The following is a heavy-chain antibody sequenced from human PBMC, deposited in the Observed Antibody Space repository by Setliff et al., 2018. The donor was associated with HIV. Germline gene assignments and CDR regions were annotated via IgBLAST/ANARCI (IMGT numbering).Heavy chain of an antibody. D-gene: IGHD6-19*01. CDR3: ARGRRSSGWYVYH. CDR2: INHRGIA. J-gene: IGHJ4*02. Sequence: ASETLSLTCAVYGGSFSGYYWTWIRQSPSGLEWIGEINHRGIANSSPSLKSRVTISIDTSKNQFSLKLSSVTAADTAVYYCARGRRSSGWYVYHWGQGTLVTVSS. V-gene: IGHV4-34*01. CDR1: GGSFSGYY.